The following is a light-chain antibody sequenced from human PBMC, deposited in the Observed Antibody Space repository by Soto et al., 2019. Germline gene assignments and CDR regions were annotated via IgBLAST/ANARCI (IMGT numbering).Light chain of an antibody. Sequence: DVVMSQSPDSLAVSLGERATINCKSSQSLLYSSNNKNYLAWYQQKPGQPLKLLIHWASTRESGVPDRFSGSGSETDFTLTISSLQAEDVAVYYCQQYYSTPLTFGGGTKVEIK. CDR3: QQYYSTPLT. CDR2: WAS. J-gene: IGKJ4*01. V-gene: IGKV4-1*01. CDR1: QSLLYSSNNKNY.